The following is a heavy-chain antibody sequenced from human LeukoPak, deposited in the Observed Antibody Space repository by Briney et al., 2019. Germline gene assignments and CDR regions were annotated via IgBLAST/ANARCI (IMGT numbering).Heavy chain of an antibody. Sequence: GGSLRLSCAASGFTFSNAWMSWVRQAPGKGLEWVGRIKSKTDGGTTDYAAPVKGRFTISRDDSKNTLYLQMNSLKTEDTPVYYCTTDRAKGYSYGFYSSSWYNPSWGQGTLVTVSS. CDR2: IKSKTDGGTT. CDR1: GFTFSNAW. D-gene: IGHD6-13*01. V-gene: IGHV3-15*01. J-gene: IGHJ5*02. CDR3: TTDRAKGYSYGFYSSSWYNPS.